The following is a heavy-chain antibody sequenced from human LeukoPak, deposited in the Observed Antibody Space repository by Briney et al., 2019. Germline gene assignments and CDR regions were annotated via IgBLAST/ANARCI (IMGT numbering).Heavy chain of an antibody. D-gene: IGHD3-22*01. Sequence: SETLSLTCAVYGGSFSGYYWSWIRQPPGKGLEWIGETNHSGSTNYNPSLKSRVTISVDTSKNQFSLKLSSVTAADTAVYYCARTGARGYYDSSGYHFDYWGQGTLVTVSS. CDR2: TNHSGST. J-gene: IGHJ4*02. CDR3: ARTGARGYYDSSGYHFDY. CDR1: GGSFSGYY. V-gene: IGHV4-34*01.